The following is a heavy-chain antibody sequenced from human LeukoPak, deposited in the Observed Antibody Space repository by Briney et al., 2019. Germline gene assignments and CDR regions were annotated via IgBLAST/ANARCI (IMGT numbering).Heavy chain of an antibody. CDR2: ISYSGST. CDR1: SGSISGYF. CDR3: ARHGAAMVTYPLDY. Sequence: PSETLSLTCTVSSGSISGYFWSWIRQSPGKGLEWIAYISYSGSTSYNPSLKSRVTISVDTSKDQFSLKLTSVTAADTAVYYCARHGAAMVTYPLDYWGQGTLVTVSS. D-gene: IGHD5-18*01. V-gene: IGHV4-59*08. J-gene: IGHJ4*02.